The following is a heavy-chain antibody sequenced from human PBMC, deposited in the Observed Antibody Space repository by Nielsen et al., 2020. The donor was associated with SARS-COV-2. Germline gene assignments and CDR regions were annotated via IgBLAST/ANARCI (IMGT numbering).Heavy chain of an antibody. Sequence: GGSLRLSCAASGFTFSSYAMNWVRQAPGKGLEWVAVISYDGSNKYYADSVKGRFTISRDNSKNTLYLQMNSLRAEDTAVYYCAKLGGGAGFDYWGQGTLVTVSS. V-gene: IGHV3-30*04. CDR3: AKLGGGAGFDY. D-gene: IGHD1-26*01. CDR1: GFTFSSYA. CDR2: ISYDGSNK. J-gene: IGHJ4*02.